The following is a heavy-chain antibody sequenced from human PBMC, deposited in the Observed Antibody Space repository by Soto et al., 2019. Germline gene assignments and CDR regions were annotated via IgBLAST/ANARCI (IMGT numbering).Heavy chain of an antibody. D-gene: IGHD1-20*01. J-gene: IGHJ3*02. CDR2: IYYSGST. CDR1: GGSISSYY. Sequence: PSETLSLTCTVSGGSISSYYWSWIRQPPGKGLEWIGYIYYSGSTNYNPSLKSRVTISVDTSKNQFSLKLSSVTAADTAVYYCARDRNNNWNDDRDAFDIWGQGTMVTVSS. CDR3: ARDRNNNWNDDRDAFDI. V-gene: IGHV4-59*01.